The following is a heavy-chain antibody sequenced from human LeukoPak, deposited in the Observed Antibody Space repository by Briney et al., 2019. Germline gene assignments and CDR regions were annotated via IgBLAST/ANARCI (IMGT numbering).Heavy chain of an antibody. J-gene: IGHJ4*02. V-gene: IGHV3-23*01. CDR1: GFTFSSYA. Sequence: GGSLRLSCEASGFTFSSYAMSWVRQAPGKGLEWVSAISGSGDTTYNADSVKGRFTISRDNSKNTLSLQMNSLRADDTAVYYCAKEKDSRGYFDYWGQGTLVTVSS. D-gene: IGHD3-22*01. CDR2: ISGSGDTT. CDR3: AKEKDSRGYFDY.